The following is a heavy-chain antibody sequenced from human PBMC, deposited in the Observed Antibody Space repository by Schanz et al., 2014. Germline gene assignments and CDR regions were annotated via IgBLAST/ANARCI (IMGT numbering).Heavy chain of an antibody. V-gene: IGHV3-11*04. Sequence: QVQLVESGGGLVKPGGSLRLSCSASGFTFSDYFMTWIRQAPGKGLEWLSYISSSGTSTYYADSVKGRFTISRDNAKNSLFLQMNSLRADDTAVYYCARDMLRRYGALEIWGRGTMVTVSS. CDR2: ISSSGTST. CDR1: GFTFSDYF. D-gene: IGHD2-8*01. J-gene: IGHJ3*02. CDR3: ARDMLRRYGALEI.